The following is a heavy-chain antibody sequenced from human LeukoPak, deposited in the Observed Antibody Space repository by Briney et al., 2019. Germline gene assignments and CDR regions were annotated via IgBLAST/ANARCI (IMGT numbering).Heavy chain of an antibody. CDR3: AKDPERSPGWYFDL. V-gene: IGHV3-23*01. CDR1: GFTFSSYA. J-gene: IGHJ2*01. CDR2: ISGSGGST. Sequence: PGGSLRLSCAASGFTFSSYAMSWVRQARGKGLEWVSAISGSGGSTYYADSVKGRFTISRDKSKNTLYLQMNSLRAEDTALYYCAKDPERSPGWYFDLWGRGTLVTVSS. D-gene: IGHD1-1*01.